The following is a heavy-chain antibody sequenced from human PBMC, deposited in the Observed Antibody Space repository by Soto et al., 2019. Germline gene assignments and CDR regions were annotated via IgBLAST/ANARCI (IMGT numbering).Heavy chain of an antibody. Sequence: PGGSLRLSCAASGFTFSSYSMNWVRQAPGKGLEWVSSISSSSSYIYYADSVKGRFTISRDNAKNSLYLQMNSLRAEDTAVYYCASGEKIFGVVIRGIQPRVFWGQGTLVTVSS. CDR1: GFTFSSYS. CDR3: ASGEKIFGVVIRGIQPRVF. J-gene: IGHJ4*02. V-gene: IGHV3-21*01. CDR2: ISSSSSYI. D-gene: IGHD3-3*01.